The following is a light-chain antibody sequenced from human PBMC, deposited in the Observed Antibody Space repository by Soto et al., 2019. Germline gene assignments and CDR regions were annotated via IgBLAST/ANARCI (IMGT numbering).Light chain of an antibody. CDR2: GAS. CDR1: QSVSSN. J-gene: IGKJ2*01. V-gene: IGKV3-15*01. CDR3: QQYNKWPPYT. Sequence: EIVMTQSPATLSVSPGDRATLSCRASQSVSSNLAWYQQKPGQAPRLLIYGASSRATGIPARFSGSGSGTEFTLTISSLQSEDFAVYYCQQYNKWPPYTLGQGNKLEIK.